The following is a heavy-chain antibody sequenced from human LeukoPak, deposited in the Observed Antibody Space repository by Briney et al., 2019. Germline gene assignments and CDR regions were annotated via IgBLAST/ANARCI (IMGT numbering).Heavy chain of an antibody. CDR3: ARAKGSGWYFDY. D-gene: IGHD6-19*01. CDR2: ISYDGSNK. J-gene: IGHJ4*02. V-gene: IGHV3-30*04. CDR1: GFTFSSYA. Sequence: GGTLRLSCAASGFTFSSYAMHWVRQAPGKGLEWVAVISYDGSNKYYADSVKGRFTISRDNSKNTLYLQMNSLRAEDTAVYYCARAKGSGWYFDYWGQGTLVTVSS.